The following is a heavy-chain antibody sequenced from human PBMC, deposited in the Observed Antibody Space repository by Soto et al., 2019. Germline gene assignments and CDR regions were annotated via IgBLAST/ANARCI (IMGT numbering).Heavy chain of an antibody. CDR3: ARDLRFLEWLPYYYYGMDV. D-gene: IGHD3-3*01. V-gene: IGHV3-21*01. CDR2: ISSSSSYI. J-gene: IGHJ6*02. Sequence: GGSLRLSCAASGFTFSSYSMNWVRQAPGKGLEWVSSISSSSSYIYYADSVKGRFTISRDNAKNSLYLQVNSLRAEDTAVYYCARDLRFLEWLPYYYYGMDVWGQGTTVTVSS. CDR1: GFTFSSYS.